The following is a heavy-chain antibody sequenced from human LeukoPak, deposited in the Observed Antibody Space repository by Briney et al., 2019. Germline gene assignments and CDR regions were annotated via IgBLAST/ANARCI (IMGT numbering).Heavy chain of an antibody. V-gene: IGHV1-24*01. J-gene: IGHJ4*02. CDR3: ARGSGYDEEAFDY. D-gene: IGHD5-12*01. CDR2: FDPEDGET. Sequence: ASVKVSCKASGYNFTTYAMNWVRQAPGQGLEWMGGFDPEDGETIYAQKFQGRVTMTEDTSTDTAYMELSSLRSEDTAVYYCARGSGYDEEAFDYWGQGTLVTVSS. CDR1: GYNFTTYA.